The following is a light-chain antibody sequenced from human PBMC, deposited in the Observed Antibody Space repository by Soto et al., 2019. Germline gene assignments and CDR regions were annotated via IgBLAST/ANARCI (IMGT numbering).Light chain of an antibody. Sequence: DIHMTQSPSTLSGSVGDRVTITWRASQTISSWLAWYQQKPGKAPKLLIYKASTLKSGVPSRFSGSGSGTEFTLTISSLQPDDFATYYCQHYNSYSEAFGQGTKVDIK. CDR3: QHYNSYSEA. CDR2: KAS. CDR1: QTISSW. J-gene: IGKJ1*01. V-gene: IGKV1-5*03.